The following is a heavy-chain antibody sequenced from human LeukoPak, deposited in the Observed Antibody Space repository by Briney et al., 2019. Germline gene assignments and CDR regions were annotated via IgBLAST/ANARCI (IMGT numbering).Heavy chain of an antibody. V-gene: IGHV1-46*01. CDR1: GYPFTAFS. D-gene: IGHD3-16*01. CDR3: ARDWAHGSFDL. J-gene: IGHJ4*02. Sequence: ASVKVSCKALGYPFTAFSLHWVRQAPGQGPEWMAIINPGIFTTTYAQKLQDRITVTSDTSTATVYMELRSLRLEDTAVYFCARDWAHGSFDLSGQGTLVTVSS. CDR2: INPGIFTT.